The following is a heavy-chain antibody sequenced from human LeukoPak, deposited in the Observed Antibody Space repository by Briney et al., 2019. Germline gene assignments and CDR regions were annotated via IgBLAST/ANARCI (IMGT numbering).Heavy chain of an antibody. D-gene: IGHD3-16*02. J-gene: IGHJ5*02. CDR3: AKKPHRNMITFGGVIS. CDR2: ISGSGGST. Sequence: GGSLRLSCAASGFTVSSNYMSWVRQAPGKGLEWVSAISGSGGSTYYADSVKGRFTISRDNSKNTLYLQMNSLRAEDTAVYYCAKKPHRNMITFGGVISWGQGTLVTVSS. CDR1: GFTVSSNY. V-gene: IGHV3-23*01.